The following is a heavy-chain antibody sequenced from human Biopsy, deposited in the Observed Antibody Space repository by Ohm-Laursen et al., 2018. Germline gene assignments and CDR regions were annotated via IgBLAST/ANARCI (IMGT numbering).Heavy chain of an antibody. CDR3: ARNTGWYGDLYYFDY. D-gene: IGHD6-19*01. CDR2: INPSGSTT. CDR1: GYSFTSYY. J-gene: IGHJ4*02. Sequence: SVKVSCNASGYSFTSYYMHWVRQAPGQGLEWMGMINPSGSTTSYPQIFQGRVTMTRDTSKSAVYMELSSLRSADTAVYFCARNTGWYGDLYYFDYWGQGTLATVSS. V-gene: IGHV1-46*01.